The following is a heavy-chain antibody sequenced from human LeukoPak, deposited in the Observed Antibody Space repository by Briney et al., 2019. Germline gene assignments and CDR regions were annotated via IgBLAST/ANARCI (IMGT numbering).Heavy chain of an antibody. CDR3: ARVWFGELPPRYYYMDV. CDR2: IYYSGST. J-gene: IGHJ6*03. Sequence: PSETLSLTCTVSGGSISSYYWSWIRQPPGKVLEWIGYIYYSGSTDYNPSLKSRVTISVDTSKNQFSLKLSSVTAADTAVYYCARVWFGELPPRYYYMDVWGKGTTVTVSS. CDR1: GGSISSYY. D-gene: IGHD3-10*01. V-gene: IGHV4-59*12.